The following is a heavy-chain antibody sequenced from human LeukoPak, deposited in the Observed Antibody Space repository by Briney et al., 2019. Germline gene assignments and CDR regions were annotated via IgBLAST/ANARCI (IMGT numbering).Heavy chain of an antibody. CDR3: ARGVQLWFGELEE. D-gene: IGHD3-10*01. CDR2: ISSSGSTI. J-gene: IGHJ4*02. V-gene: IGHV3-48*03. CDR1: GFTFSSYE. Sequence: PGGSLRLSCAASGFTFSSYEMNWVRQAPGKGLEWVSYISSSGSTIYYADSVKGRFTISRDNAKNSLYLQMNSLRAEDTALYYCARGVQLWFGELEEWGQGTLVTVSS.